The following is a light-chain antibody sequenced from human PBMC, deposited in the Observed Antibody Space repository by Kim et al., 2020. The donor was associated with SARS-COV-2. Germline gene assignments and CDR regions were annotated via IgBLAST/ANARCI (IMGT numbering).Light chain of an antibody. J-gene: IGKJ2*01. V-gene: IGKV3-20*01. CDR2: GTS. CDR1: QSVADNH. CDR3: QQYDRPPYT. Sequence: LSPGERVILSCRASQSVADNHLAWFQQEPGQAPRLLIYGTSSRATGIPDRFSVSGSGTDFTLTISRLEPEDSAVYYCQQYDRPPYTFGQGTKLEI.